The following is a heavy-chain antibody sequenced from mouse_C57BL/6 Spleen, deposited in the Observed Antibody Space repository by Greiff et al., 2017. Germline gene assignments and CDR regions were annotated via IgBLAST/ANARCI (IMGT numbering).Heavy chain of an antibody. V-gene: IGHV14-3*01. CDR2: IDPANGNT. CDR1: GYNFKNTY. Sequence: VQLQQSVAELVRPGASVKLSCTASGYNFKNTYMHWVKQRPEQGLEWIGRIDPANGNTKYAQKFQGKATITADTSSNTAYLQLSSLTSEDTAIYYCARSPSRGSSLDYWGQGTTLTVSS. D-gene: IGHD1-1*01. CDR3: ARSPSRGSSLDY. J-gene: IGHJ2*01.